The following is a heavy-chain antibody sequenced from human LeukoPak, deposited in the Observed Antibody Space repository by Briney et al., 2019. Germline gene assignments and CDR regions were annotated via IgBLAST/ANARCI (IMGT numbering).Heavy chain of an antibody. CDR3: ARSVAGPPFLLDY. CDR2: IYGGGRT. D-gene: IGHD2/OR15-2a*01. V-gene: IGHV3-53*01. J-gene: IGHJ4*02. CDR1: GFTVTTTY. Sequence: GGSLRLSCVASGFTVTTTYMSWVRQAPGKGPEWVSSIYGGGRTYYADSVEGRYTISRDNSKNMLYLQMSSLRAEDAAIYYCARSVAGPPFLLDYWGQGTLVAVSS.